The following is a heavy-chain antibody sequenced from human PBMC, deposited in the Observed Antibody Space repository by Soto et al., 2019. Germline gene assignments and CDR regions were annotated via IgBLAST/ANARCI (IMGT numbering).Heavy chain of an antibody. CDR3: ARHLREGYFDY. J-gene: IGHJ4*02. Sequence: SETLSLTCTVSNDSISSSTYFWGWVRQPPGKGLEWIGSIYFSGSTFYNPSLKSRVTISLDTSKNHFSLKLTSVTATDTAIYYCARHLREGYFDYWGQGTLVTVSS. CDR2: IYFSGST. V-gene: IGHV4-39*01. CDR1: NDSISSSTYF.